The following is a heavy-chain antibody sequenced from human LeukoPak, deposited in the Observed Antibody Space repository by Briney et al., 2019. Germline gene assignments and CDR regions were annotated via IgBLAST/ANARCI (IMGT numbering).Heavy chain of an antibody. CDR2: INTNTGNP. J-gene: IGHJ5*02. V-gene: IGHV7-4-1*02. Sequence: ASVTVSCKASGYTFTSYAMNWVRQAPGQGLEWTGWINTNTGNPTYAQGFTGRFVFSLDTSVSTAYLQISSLKAEDTAVYYCARADSSSTVDWFDPWGQGTLVTVSS. D-gene: IGHD6-13*01. CDR1: GYTFTSYA. CDR3: ARADSSSTVDWFDP.